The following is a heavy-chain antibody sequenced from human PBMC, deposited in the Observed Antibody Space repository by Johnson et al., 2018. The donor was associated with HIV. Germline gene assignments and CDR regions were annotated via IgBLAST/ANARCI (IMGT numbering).Heavy chain of an antibody. CDR2: IKEDGSEK. CDR1: GFTFSSYD. CDR3: ARDYRIAARAPYDAFDI. J-gene: IGHJ3*02. Sequence: VQLVESGGGVVQPGRSLRLSCAASGFTFSSYDMHWVRQAPGTGLQWVANIKEDGSEKYYVESVRCSFTISRDNAKNTLYLQMNSLSYEDTAVYHCARDYRIAARAPYDAFDIWGQGTMVTVSS. D-gene: IGHD6-6*01. V-gene: IGHV3-7*01.